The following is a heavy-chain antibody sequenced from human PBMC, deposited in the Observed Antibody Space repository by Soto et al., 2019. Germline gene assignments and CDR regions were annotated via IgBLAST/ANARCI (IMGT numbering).Heavy chain of an antibody. V-gene: IGHV1-69*13. Sequence: SVKVSCKASGGTFSSYAISWVRQAPGQGLEWMGGIIPIFGTANYAQKFQGRVTVTADESTSTAYMELSSLRSEDTAVYYCATRPHLEWLLRPRGFDPWGQGTLVTVSS. CDR1: GGTFSSYA. D-gene: IGHD3-3*01. CDR2: IIPIFGTA. CDR3: ATRPHLEWLLRPRGFDP. J-gene: IGHJ5*02.